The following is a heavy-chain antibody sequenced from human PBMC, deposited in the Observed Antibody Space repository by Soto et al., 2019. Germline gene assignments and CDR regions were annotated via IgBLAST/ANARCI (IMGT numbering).Heavy chain of an antibody. Sequence: EVQLLESGGGLVRPGGSLRLSCAASGFTFSSCAMSWVRQAPGKGLEWVSVVSGSGGSTEYADSVKGRFTVSRDNSKNTLYLQMHSLRAEDTAVYYCAKGVTLSFNMSRGAFDYWGQGTVVTVSS. CDR1: GFTFSSCA. CDR2: VSGSGGST. CDR3: AKGVTLSFNMSRGAFDY. V-gene: IGHV3-23*01. J-gene: IGHJ4*02. D-gene: IGHD3-10*01.